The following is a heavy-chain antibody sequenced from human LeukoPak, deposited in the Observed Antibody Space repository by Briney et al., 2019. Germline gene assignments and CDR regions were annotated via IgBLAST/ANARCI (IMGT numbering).Heavy chain of an antibody. CDR1: GGSFSGYY. Sequence: SETLSLACAVYGGSFSGYYWSWIRQPPGKGLEWIGEINHSGSTNYNPSLKSRVTISVDTSKNQFSLKLSSVTAADTAVYYCARGALSRDFWSGYYGSYGMDVWGQGTTVTVSS. J-gene: IGHJ6*02. CDR3: ARGALSRDFWSGYYGSYGMDV. D-gene: IGHD3-3*01. V-gene: IGHV4-34*01. CDR2: INHSGST.